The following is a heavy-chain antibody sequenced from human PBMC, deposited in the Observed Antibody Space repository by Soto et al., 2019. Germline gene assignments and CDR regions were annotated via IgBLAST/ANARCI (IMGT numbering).Heavy chain of an antibody. D-gene: IGHD6-19*01. Sequence: QVQLVQSGAEVKKPGSSVKVSCKASGGSFSSYAINWVRQAPGQGLEWMGGIIPIFDTTYYAQKFQGRVKITAAESTNTPYRHRSSLRSADTAIYYCASGHPVSGCDPWGQGPLVTVSS. J-gene: IGHJ5*02. CDR2: IIPIFDTT. V-gene: IGHV1-69*01. CDR3: ASGHPVSGCDP. CDR1: GGSFSSYA.